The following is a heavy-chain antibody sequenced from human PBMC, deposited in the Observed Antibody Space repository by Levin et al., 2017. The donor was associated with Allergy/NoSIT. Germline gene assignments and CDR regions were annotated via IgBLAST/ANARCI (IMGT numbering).Heavy chain of an antibody. V-gene: IGHV3-11*01. Sequence: GGSLRLSCAASGFTFSDYYMSWIRQAPGKGLEWVSYISSSGSTIYYAASVKGRFTISRGNAKNSLYLQMNSRRAEDTAVYYCAGYAPHKRGAEYYFDYWGQGTLVTVSS. CDR3: AGYAPHKRGAEYYFDY. CDR1: GFTFSDYY. CDR2: ISSSGSTI. J-gene: IGHJ4*02. D-gene: IGHD2-2*01.